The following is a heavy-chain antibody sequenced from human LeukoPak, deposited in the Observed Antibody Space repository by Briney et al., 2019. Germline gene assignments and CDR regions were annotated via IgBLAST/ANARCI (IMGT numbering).Heavy chain of an antibody. V-gene: IGHV1-18*01. D-gene: IGHD6-19*01. J-gene: IGHJ4*02. CDR2: ISAYNGNT. CDR3: ATRGASVAVAGLYSGGFDY. Sequence: ASVKVSCKASGYTFTNFGISRVRQAPGQGLEWMGWISAYNGNTNYAQRLQGRVTMTTDTSTSTAYMELRSLRSDDRAVYYCATRGASVAVAGLYSGGFDYWGQGTLVTVSS. CDR1: GYTFTNFG.